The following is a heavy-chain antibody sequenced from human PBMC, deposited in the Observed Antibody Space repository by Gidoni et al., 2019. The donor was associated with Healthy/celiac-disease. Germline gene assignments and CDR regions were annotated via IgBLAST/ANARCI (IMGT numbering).Heavy chain of an antibody. D-gene: IGHD4-17*01. Sequence: VQLVQSGAEVKKPGASVKVSCKASGYTFNSYGIRWVRQAPGQGLEWMGWISAYNGNTNYAQKLQGRVTMTTDTSTSTAYMELRSLRSDDTAVYYCARDANYGGKGGNWFDPWGQGTLVTVSS. CDR2: ISAYNGNT. CDR3: ARDANYGGKGGNWFDP. V-gene: IGHV1-18*04. J-gene: IGHJ5*02. CDR1: GYTFNSYG.